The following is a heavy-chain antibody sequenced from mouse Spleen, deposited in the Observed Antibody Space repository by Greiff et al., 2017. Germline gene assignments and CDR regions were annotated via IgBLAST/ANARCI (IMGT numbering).Heavy chain of an antibody. D-gene: IGHD2-1*01. J-gene: IGHJ2*01. Sequence: EVMLVESGGGLVKPGGSLKLSCAASGFTFSSYAMSWVRQTPEKRLEWVASISSGGSTYYPDSVKGRFTISRDNARNILYLQMSSLRSEDTAMYYCARGYYGNYGDYFDYWGQGTTLTVSS. CDR3: ARGYYGNYGDYFDY. CDR2: ISSGGST. CDR1: GFTFSSYA. V-gene: IGHV5-6-5*01.